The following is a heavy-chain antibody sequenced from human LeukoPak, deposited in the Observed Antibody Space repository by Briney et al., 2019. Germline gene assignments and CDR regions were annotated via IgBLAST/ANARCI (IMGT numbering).Heavy chain of an antibody. CDR1: GFTFSSYS. CDR3: ARFKRAGGWSYFDY. CDR2: IDPSSTYI. Sequence: GGSLRLSCAASGFTFSSYSMNWVRQAPGKGLEWVSAIDPSSTYIYYADSVKGRFTISRDNAENSLYLQMNSLRVEDTAVYYCARFKRAGGWSYFDYWGQGTLVTVSS. V-gene: IGHV3-21*01. J-gene: IGHJ4*02. D-gene: IGHD6-19*01.